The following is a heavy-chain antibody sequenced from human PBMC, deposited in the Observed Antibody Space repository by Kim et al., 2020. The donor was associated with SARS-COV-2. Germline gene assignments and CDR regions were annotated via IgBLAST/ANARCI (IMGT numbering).Heavy chain of an antibody. D-gene: IGHD3-10*01. CDR3: ATRPVWFGGSSDY. J-gene: IGHJ4*02. V-gene: IGHV4-39*01. CDR1: GGSISSSSYY. CDR2: IYYSGST. Sequence: SETLSLTCTVSGGSISSSSYYWGWIRQPPGKGLEWIGSIYYSGSTYYNPSLKSRVTISVDTSKNQFSLKLSSVTAADTAVYYCATRPVWFGGSSDYWGQGTLVTVSS.